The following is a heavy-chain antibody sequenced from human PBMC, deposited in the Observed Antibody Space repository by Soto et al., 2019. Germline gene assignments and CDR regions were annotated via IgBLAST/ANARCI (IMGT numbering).Heavy chain of an antibody. V-gene: IGHV3-30*04. CDR2: VSSDGNTK. J-gene: IGHJ6*02. CDR3: AKDVRASYYYGMDV. CDR1: GFTYNTYA. Sequence: QMQLVESGGGVVQPGGSLRLSCAASGFTYNTYAMNWVRQAPGKGLDWVAVVSSDGNTKDYADSVKGRFTISRDNSNNTLYLQMNSLRPEDTAVYYCAKDVRASYYYGMDVWGQGTTVSVSS.